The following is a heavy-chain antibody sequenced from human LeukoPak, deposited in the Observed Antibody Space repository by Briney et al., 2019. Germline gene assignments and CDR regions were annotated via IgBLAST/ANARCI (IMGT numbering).Heavy chain of an antibody. J-gene: IGHJ4*02. Sequence: PGGSLRLSCAASGFTFSTYNMDWVRQAPGKGLEWVSYISSTSITIHYADSVKGRFTISRDNAKNSLYLQMNSLRDEDTAVYYCARDQISSSLYKEPLDYWGQGTLVTVSS. D-gene: IGHD6-13*01. CDR2: ISSTSITI. V-gene: IGHV3-48*02. CDR1: GFTFSTYN. CDR3: ARDQISSSLYKEPLDY.